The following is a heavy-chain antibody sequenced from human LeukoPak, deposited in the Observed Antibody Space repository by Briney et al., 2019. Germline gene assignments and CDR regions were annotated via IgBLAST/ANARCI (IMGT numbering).Heavy chain of an antibody. CDR3: ARISTSVAGADY. CDR2: IKRDGSVK. J-gene: IGHJ4*02. Sequence: GESLKISCAASGFTFSTSWMSWVRQAPGKGLEWVANIKRDGSVKYYVDSVKGRFTISRDNSKNSLYLQMDSLRAEDTAVYYCARISTSVAGADYWGQGTLVTVSS. D-gene: IGHD6-19*01. CDR1: GFTFSTSW. V-gene: IGHV3-7*01.